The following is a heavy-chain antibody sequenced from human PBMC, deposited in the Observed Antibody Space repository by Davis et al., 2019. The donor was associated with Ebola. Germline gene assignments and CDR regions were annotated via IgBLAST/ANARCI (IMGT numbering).Heavy chain of an antibody. CDR1: GGSFNYY. CDR3: ATNGTSRGFDI. V-gene: IGHV4-34*01. Sequence: PGGSLRLSCVVSGGSFNYYWSWIRQPPGKGLEWIGEINQFGNTNYNPTLKSRFTMSVDTSSKQFSLKLPSVTAADTAVYYCATNGTSRGFDIWGQGTIVTVSS. CDR2: INQFGNT. D-gene: IGHD2-8*01. J-gene: IGHJ3*02.